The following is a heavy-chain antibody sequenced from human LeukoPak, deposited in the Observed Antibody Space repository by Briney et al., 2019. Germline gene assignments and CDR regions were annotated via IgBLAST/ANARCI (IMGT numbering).Heavy chain of an antibody. CDR3: ARGYYDSSGYYYDY. J-gene: IGHJ4*02. CDR1: GGSISSSSYY. D-gene: IGHD3-22*01. V-gene: IGHV4-39*01. Sequence: SETLSLTCTVSGGSISSSSYYWGWIRQPPRKGLEWIGSIYYSGSTYYNPSLKSRVTISVDTSKNQFSLKLSSVTAADTAVYYCARGYYDSSGYYYDYWGQGTLVTVSS. CDR2: IYYSGST.